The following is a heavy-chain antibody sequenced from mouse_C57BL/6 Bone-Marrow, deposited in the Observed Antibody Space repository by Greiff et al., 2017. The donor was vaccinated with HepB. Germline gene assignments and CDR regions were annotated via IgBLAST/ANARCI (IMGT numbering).Heavy chain of an antibody. Sequence: EVKLMESGAELVRPGASVKLSCTASGFNIKDDYMHWVKQRPEQGLEWIGWIDPENGDTEYASKFQGKATITADTSSNTAYLQLSSLTSEDTAVYYCTNYGSSPIFAYWGQGTLVTVSA. CDR1: GFNIKDDY. CDR3: TNYGSSPIFAY. CDR2: IDPENGDT. J-gene: IGHJ3*01. V-gene: IGHV14-4*01. D-gene: IGHD1-1*01.